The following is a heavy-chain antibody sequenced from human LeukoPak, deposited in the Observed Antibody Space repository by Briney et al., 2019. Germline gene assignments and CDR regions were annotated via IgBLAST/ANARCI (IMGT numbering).Heavy chain of an antibody. Sequence: PGGSLRLSCAASGFTVSSNYMSWVRQAPGKGLEWVSVIYSGGSTYYADSVKGRFTISRHNSKNTLYLQTNSLRAEDTAVYYCARDNMGNPSSGSYFQGFDYWGQGTLVTVSS. CDR1: GFTVSSNY. CDR3: ARDNMGNPSSGSYFQGFDY. V-gene: IGHV3-53*04. D-gene: IGHD3-10*01. CDR2: IYSGGST. J-gene: IGHJ4*02.